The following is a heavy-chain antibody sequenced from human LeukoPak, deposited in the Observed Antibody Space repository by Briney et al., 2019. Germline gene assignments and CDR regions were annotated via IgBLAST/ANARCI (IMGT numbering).Heavy chain of an antibody. CDR3: ARGRSTTIFGVAFGSYYMDV. D-gene: IGHD3-3*01. CDR1: GGSFSGYY. CDR2: INHSGST. J-gene: IGHJ6*03. Sequence: PSETLSLTCAVYGGSFSGYYWSWIRQPPGKGLEWIGEINHSGSTNYNPSLKSRVTISVDTSKNQFSLKLSSVTAADTAVYYCARGRSTTIFGVAFGSYYMDVWGKGTTVTVSS. V-gene: IGHV4-34*01.